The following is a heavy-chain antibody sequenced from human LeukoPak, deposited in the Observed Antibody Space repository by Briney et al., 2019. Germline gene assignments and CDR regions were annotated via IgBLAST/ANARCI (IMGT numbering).Heavy chain of an antibody. CDR2: IKQDGSEK. CDR3: ARLTKNDSGSFRFGKKKRGYMDV. Sequence: AGGSLRLSCAASGFTFSSYWMSWVRQAPGKGLEWVANIKQDGSEKYYVDSVKGRFTISRDNAKNSLYLQMNSLRAEDTAVYYCARLTKNDSGSFRFGKKKRGYMDVWGKGTTVTISS. CDR1: GFTFSSYW. V-gene: IGHV3-7*01. J-gene: IGHJ6*03. D-gene: IGHD3-10*01.